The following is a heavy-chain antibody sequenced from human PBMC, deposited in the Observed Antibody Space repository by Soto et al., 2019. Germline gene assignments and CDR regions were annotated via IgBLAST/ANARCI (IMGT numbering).Heavy chain of an antibody. Sequence: QVQLVQSGAEVKKPGASVKVSCKASGYTFTSYDINWVRQATGQGLEWMGWMNPNSGNTGYAQKFQGRVTMTRNTSISTAYMELSSLRSEDTAVYYCARDFFYYYGSGSYYEDWFDPWGQGTLVTVSS. CDR1: GYTFTSYD. D-gene: IGHD3-10*01. J-gene: IGHJ5*02. CDR2: MNPNSGNT. CDR3: ARDFFYYYGSGSYYEDWFDP. V-gene: IGHV1-8*01.